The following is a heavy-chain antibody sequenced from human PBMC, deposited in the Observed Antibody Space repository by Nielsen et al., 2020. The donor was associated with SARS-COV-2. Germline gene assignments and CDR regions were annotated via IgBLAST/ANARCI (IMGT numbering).Heavy chain of an antibody. CDR2: ISSVLSYI. CDR3: ARTYCSRTSCHNAD. D-gene: IGHD2-2*01. J-gene: IGHJ4*02. CDR1: GFTFSTYG. Sequence: GESLKISCAASGFTFSTYGMSWVRQSPRKGLEWVSTISSVLSYIFYADSVKGRFTISRDISTNSLYLQMNSLRVEDTAVYYCARTYCSRTSCHNADWGQGILVTVSS. V-gene: IGHV3-21*01.